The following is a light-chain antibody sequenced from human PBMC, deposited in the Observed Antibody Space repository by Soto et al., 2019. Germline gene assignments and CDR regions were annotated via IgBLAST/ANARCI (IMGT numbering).Light chain of an antibody. CDR3: HQLNSYPIT. CDR1: QVISSY. Sequence: DIQLTQSPSFLSASVGDRVTITCRASQVISSYLAWYQQKPGKAPKLLIYAASTLQSGVPSRFSGSRSGTEFTLPISSLQPEDFATYYCHQLNSYPITFGQGTRLEIK. CDR2: AAS. V-gene: IGKV1-9*01. J-gene: IGKJ5*01.